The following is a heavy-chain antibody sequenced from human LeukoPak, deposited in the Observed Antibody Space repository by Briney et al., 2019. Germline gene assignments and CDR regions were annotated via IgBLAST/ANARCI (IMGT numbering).Heavy chain of an antibody. J-gene: IGHJ4*02. CDR3: AKDYDFWSGYFNYFDY. D-gene: IGHD3-3*01. CDR1: GFTFSSYA. CDR2: IRGSSGST. V-gene: IGHV3-23*01. Sequence: GGSLRLSCAASGFTFSSYAMSWVRQAPGKWLEWVSAIRGSSGSTYYADSVKGRFTISRDNSKNTLYLQMNSLRAEDTAVYYCAKDYDFWSGYFNYFDYWGQGTLVTVSS.